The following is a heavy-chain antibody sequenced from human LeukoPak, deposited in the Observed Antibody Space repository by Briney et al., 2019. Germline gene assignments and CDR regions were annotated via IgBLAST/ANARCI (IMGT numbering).Heavy chain of an antibody. Sequence: GGSLRLSCAASGFTFSSYWMMWVRQAPGKGLEWVATIKTDGSENYHVDSVKGRLSISRDNTKNSLFLQLNSLRVEDTAVYYCVRYEMDVWGQGTTVTVSS. CDR2: IKTDGSEN. V-gene: IGHV3-7*01. J-gene: IGHJ6*02. CDR3: VRYEMDV. CDR1: GFTFSSYW. D-gene: IGHD3-3*01.